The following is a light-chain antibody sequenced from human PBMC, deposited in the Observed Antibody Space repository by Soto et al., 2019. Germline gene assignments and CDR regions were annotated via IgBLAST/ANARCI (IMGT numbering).Light chain of an antibody. CDR2: DAS. CDR1: QSVSSFY. CDR3: QQYGSSPWT. Sequence: EIVLTQSPGTLSLSPGERATLSCRASQSVSSFYLAWYQQKPGQAPRLLIYDASSRATGIPDRFSGSGSGTDFTLTISRLEPEDFAVYFCQQYGSSPWTFGQGTKVDI. V-gene: IGKV3-20*01. J-gene: IGKJ1*01.